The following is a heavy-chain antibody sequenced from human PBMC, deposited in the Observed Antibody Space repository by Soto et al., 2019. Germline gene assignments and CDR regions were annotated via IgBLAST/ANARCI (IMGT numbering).Heavy chain of an antibody. Sequence: ASVKVSCKVSGYTLTELSMHWVRQAPGKGLEWMGGFDPEDGETIYAQKFQGRVTMTEDTSTDTAYMELSSLRSEDTAVYYCATTGAARRLYYYYGMDVWGQGTTVTVSS. V-gene: IGHV1-24*01. D-gene: IGHD6-6*01. CDR3: ATTGAARRLYYYYGMDV. J-gene: IGHJ6*02. CDR1: GYTLTELS. CDR2: FDPEDGET.